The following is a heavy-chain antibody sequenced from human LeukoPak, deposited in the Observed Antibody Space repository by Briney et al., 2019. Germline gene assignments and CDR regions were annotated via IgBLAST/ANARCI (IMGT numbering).Heavy chain of an antibody. J-gene: IGHJ4*02. D-gene: IGHD1-26*01. CDR3: ATDVGAD. Sequence: GESLRLSCAASGFTFSTAWLTWIRQPPGKGLAWVANIKEDGSETYYEDCVRGRFTISRDNANKLLYLQMNSLRAEDSAVYYCATDVGADWGPGTLITVSS. CDR2: IKEDGSET. V-gene: IGHV3-7*01. CDR1: GFTFSTAW.